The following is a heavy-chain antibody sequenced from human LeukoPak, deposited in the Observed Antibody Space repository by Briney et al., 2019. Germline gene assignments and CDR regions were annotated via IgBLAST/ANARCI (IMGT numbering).Heavy chain of an antibody. CDR1: GYTFTGYY. J-gene: IGHJ5*02. CDR3: ARDHYCSGGSCYFGGFDP. D-gene: IGHD2-15*01. Sequence: AASVKVSCKASGYTFTGYYMHWVRQAPGQGLEWMGWINPNSGGTNYAQKFQGRVTMTRDTSISTAYMELSRLRSDDTAVYYCARDHYCSGGSCYFGGFDPWGQGTLVTVSS. CDR2: INPNSGGT. V-gene: IGHV1-2*02.